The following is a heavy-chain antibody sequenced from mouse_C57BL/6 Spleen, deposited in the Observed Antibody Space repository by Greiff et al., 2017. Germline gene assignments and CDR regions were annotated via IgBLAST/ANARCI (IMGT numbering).Heavy chain of an antibody. Sequence: EVKLMESEGGLVQPGSSMKLSCTASGFTFSDYYMAWVRQVPEKGLEWVANINYDGSSTYYLDSLKSRFIISRDNAKNILYLQMSSLKSEDTATYYCARENYYSNLYWYFDVWGTGTTVTVSS. J-gene: IGHJ1*03. CDR2: INYDGSST. CDR3: ARENYYSNLYWYFDV. V-gene: IGHV5-16*01. CDR1: GFTFSDYY. D-gene: IGHD2-5*01.